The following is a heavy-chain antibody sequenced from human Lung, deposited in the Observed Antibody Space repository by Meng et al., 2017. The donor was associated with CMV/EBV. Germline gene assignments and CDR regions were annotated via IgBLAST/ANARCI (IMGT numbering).Heavy chain of an antibody. CDR3: ARDRGSLWFGEFDY. Sequence: SCAASGFTFSSYAMHWVRQAPGKGLEWVAVISYDGSNKYYADSVKGRFTISRDNSKNTLYLQMNSLRAEDTAVYYCARDRGSLWFGEFDYWGQGNXVTVSS. V-gene: IGHV3-30*04. CDR1: GFTFSSYA. D-gene: IGHD3-10*01. J-gene: IGHJ4*02. CDR2: ISYDGSNK.